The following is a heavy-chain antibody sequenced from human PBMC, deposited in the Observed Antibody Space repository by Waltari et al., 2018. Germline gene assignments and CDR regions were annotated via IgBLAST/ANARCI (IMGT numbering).Heavy chain of an antibody. CDR1: GFIFRSYG. V-gene: IGHV3-33*01. Sequence: QVQLVESGGGVVQPGRSLRLSCTASGFIFRSYGMHWVRQAPGKGLEWVAGMWYEGRNIYDADSVKGRFTISRDNSRNTLYLQMNSLRADDTAVYYCARDGLGGRWAEDYFDYWGQGTLVTVSS. CDR2: MWYEGRNI. CDR3: ARDGLGGRWAEDYFDY. D-gene: IGHD3-16*01. J-gene: IGHJ4*02.